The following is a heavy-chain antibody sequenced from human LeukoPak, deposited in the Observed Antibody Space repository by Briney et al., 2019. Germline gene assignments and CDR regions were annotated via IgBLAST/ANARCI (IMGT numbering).Heavy chain of an antibody. V-gene: IGHV1-69*06. Sequence: GASVKVSCKASGGTLSSYAISWVRQAPGQGLEWMGRIIPIFGTANYAQKFQGRVTITADKSTSTAYMELSSLRSEDTAVYYCARESIAAAGLWYFDYWGQGTLVTVSP. D-gene: IGHD6-13*01. CDR3: ARESIAAAGLWYFDY. CDR2: IIPIFGTA. J-gene: IGHJ4*02. CDR1: GGTLSSYA.